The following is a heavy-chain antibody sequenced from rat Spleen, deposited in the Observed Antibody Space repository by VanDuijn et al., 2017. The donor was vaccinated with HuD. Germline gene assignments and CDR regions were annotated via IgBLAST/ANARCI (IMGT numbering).Heavy chain of an antibody. CDR2: ISYAGSST. CDR3: ARLIYRYNWDYFDY. CDR1: GFTFSNYG. J-gene: IGHJ2*01. V-gene: IGHV5-29*01. D-gene: IGHD1-5*01. Sequence: EVQLVESGGGLVQPGRSLKLSCAASGFTFSNYGMAWVRQAPTKGLEWVATISYAGSSTYYRDSVKGRFTISRDNAKSTLYLQMDSLRSEDTATYYCARLIYRYNWDYFDYWGQGVMVTVSS.